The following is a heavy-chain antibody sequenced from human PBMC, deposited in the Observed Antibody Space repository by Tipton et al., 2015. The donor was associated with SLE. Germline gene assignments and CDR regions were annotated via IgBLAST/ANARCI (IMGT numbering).Heavy chain of an antibody. CDR2: VSSNSGST. D-gene: IGHD3-10*01. Sequence: GSLRLSCAASDSTFRNYAMNWVRQAPGKGLEWVSGVSSNSGSTYYADSVRGRFTISRDNSKNTLYLQMSSLSAEDTAMYYCAKVHTSGSQYLDYWGQGTLVTVSS. CDR1: DSTFRNYA. J-gene: IGHJ4*02. CDR3: AKVHTSGSQYLDY. V-gene: IGHV3-23*01.